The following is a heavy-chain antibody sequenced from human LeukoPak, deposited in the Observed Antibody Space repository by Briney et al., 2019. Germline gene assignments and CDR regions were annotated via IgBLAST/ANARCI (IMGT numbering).Heavy chain of an antibody. J-gene: IGHJ6*03. D-gene: IGHD3-22*01. Sequence: GGSLRLSCAASGFTFSNYWMSWVRQAPGKGLEWVANIKQDGSEKYYVDSVKGRFTISRDNAKNSLYLQMNSLRAEDTAVYYCARERGSSSGYYYYYYFMDVWGKGTTVTISS. CDR2: IKQDGSEK. CDR3: ARERGSSSGYYYYYYFMDV. V-gene: IGHV3-7*01. CDR1: GFTFSNYW.